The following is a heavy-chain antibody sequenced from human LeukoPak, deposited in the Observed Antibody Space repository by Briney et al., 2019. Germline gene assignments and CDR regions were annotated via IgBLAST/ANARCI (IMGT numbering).Heavy chain of an antibody. Sequence: ASVNVSCKASGYTFTTYAMHWVRQAPGQRLEWMGWINAGNGNTKYSQKFQTRVTITRNTSASTAYMELSSLRSEDTAVYYCARDPIGSRWPYYFDYWGQGTLVTVSS. CDR2: INAGNGNT. V-gene: IGHV1-3*01. CDR3: ARDPIGSRWPYYFDY. D-gene: IGHD6-13*01. J-gene: IGHJ4*02. CDR1: GYTFTTYA.